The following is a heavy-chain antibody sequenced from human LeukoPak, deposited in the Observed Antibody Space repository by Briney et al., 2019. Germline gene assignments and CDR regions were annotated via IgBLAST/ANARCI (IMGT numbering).Heavy chain of an antibody. J-gene: IGHJ4*02. D-gene: IGHD6-13*01. CDR1: GFTFSSYW. CDR3: ARRIAAAAAPYYFDY. CDR2: INSDGSST. Sequence: GGSLGLSCAASGFTFSSYWMHWVRQAPGKGLLWVSRINSDGSSTSFADSVKGRFTISRDNAKNTLYLQMNSLRAEDTAVYYCARRIAAAAAPYYFDYWGQGTLVTVSS. V-gene: IGHV3-74*01.